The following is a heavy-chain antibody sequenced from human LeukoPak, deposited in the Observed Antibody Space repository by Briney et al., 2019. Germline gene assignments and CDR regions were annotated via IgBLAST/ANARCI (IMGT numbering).Heavy chain of an antibody. D-gene: IGHD2-15*01. CDR2: IYYSGST. Sequence: SETLSLTCTVSGGSISSYYWSWIRQPPGKGLEWIGYIYYSGSTNYNPSLKSRVTISVDTSKNQFSMRLSAVTAADTAVDYCESGGGRLIDYWGQGNLVTVSS. J-gene: IGHJ4*02. CDR3: ESGGGRLIDY. CDR1: GGSISSYY. V-gene: IGHV4-59*08.